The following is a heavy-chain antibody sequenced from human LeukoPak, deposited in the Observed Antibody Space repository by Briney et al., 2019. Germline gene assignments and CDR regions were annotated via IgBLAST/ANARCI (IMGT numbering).Heavy chain of an antibody. V-gene: IGHV4-34*01. CDR1: GGSFSGYY. CDR3: AGIVVVPAAIRDGMDV. D-gene: IGHD2-2*02. CDR2: INHSGST. Sequence: SETLSLTCAVYGGSFSGYYWSWIRQPPGKGLEWIGEINHSGSTNYNPPLKSRVTISVDTSKNQFSLKLSSVTAADTAVYYCAGIVVVPAAIRDGMDVWGQGTTVTVSS. J-gene: IGHJ6*02.